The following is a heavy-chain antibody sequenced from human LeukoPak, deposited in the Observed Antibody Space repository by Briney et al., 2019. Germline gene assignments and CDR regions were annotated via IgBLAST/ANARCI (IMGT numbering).Heavy chain of an antibody. CDR2: TCYRSKWYN. Sequence: SQTLSLTCAISGDSVSSNSAAWNWIRQSPSRGLEWLGRTCYRSKWYNDYAVSVKSRITINPDTSKNQFSLQLNSVTPEDTAVYYCARDPYDSSGYYPPYFDYWGQGTLVTVSS. V-gene: IGHV6-1*01. CDR1: GDSVSSNSAA. D-gene: IGHD3-22*01. J-gene: IGHJ4*02. CDR3: ARDPYDSSGYYPPYFDY.